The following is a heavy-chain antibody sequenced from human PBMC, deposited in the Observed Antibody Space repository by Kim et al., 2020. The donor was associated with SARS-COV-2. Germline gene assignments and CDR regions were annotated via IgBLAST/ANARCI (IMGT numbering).Heavy chain of an antibody. CDR1: GYTFTSYY. Sequence: ASVKVSCKASGYTFTSYYMHWVRQAPGQGLEWMGIINPSGGSTSYAQKFQGRVTMTRDTSTSTVYMELSSLRSEDTAVYYCARVLSSGWPGGDFDYYYYYGMDVWGQGTTVTVSS. D-gene: IGHD6-19*01. J-gene: IGHJ6*02. CDR2: INPSGGST. CDR3: ARVLSSGWPGGDFDYYYYYGMDV. V-gene: IGHV1-46*01.